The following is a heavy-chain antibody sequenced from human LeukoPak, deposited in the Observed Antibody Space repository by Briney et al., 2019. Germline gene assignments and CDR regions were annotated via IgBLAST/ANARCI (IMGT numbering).Heavy chain of an antibody. CDR2: INPNSGGT. V-gene: IGHV1-2*02. J-gene: IGHJ4*02. Sequence: ASVKVSCKASGYTFTGYYMHWVRQAPGQGLEWMGWINPNSGGTNYAQKFQGRVTMTRDTSISTAYMELSRLRSDDTAVYYCAILTYYYDSSGYYGGDYWGQGTLVTVSS. CDR1: GYTFTGYY. D-gene: IGHD3-22*01. CDR3: AILTYYYDSSGYYGGDY.